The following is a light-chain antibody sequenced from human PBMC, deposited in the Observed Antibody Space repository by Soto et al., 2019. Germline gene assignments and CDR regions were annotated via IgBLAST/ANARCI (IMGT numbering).Light chain of an antibody. CDR2: GAS. CDR3: QQDGSSQWT. V-gene: IGKV3-20*01. Sequence: EIVLTQSPGTLSWSPGERATLSCRASQSVSSSYLAWYQQKPGQAPRLLIYGASSSATGIPDRFSGSGSGTDFTLTISRLEPEDFAVYYCQQDGSSQWTFGQGTKVEIK. CDR1: QSVSSSY. J-gene: IGKJ1*01.